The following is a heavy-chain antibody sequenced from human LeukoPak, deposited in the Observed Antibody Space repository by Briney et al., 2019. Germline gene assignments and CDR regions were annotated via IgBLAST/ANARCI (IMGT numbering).Heavy chain of an antibody. CDR3: ARVFRTAAGSYFYYYGMDV. Sequence: SETLSLTCTVSGGSVSSGSYYWSWIRQPPGKGLEWIGYMSYSGSTNYNPSLKSRVTISVDTPKNQFSLKLSSVTAADTAVYYCARVFRTAAGSYFYYYGMDVWGQGTTVTVSS. D-gene: IGHD6-13*01. CDR2: MSYSGST. CDR1: GGSVSSGSYY. J-gene: IGHJ6*02. V-gene: IGHV4-61*01.